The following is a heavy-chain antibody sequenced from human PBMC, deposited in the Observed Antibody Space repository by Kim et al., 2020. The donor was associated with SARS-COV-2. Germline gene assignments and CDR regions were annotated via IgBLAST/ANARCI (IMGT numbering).Heavy chain of an antibody. V-gene: IGHV3-43*02. Sequence: GGSLRLSCAASGFTFDDYAMHWVRQAPGKGLEWVSLISWDVGSTYYADSVKGRFTISRDNSKNSLYLQMNSLRTEDTALYYCAKDLLAAVAGTPYYYGMDVWGQGTTVTVSS. J-gene: IGHJ6*02. CDR2: ISWDVGST. CDR1: GFTFDDYA. CDR3: AKDLLAAVAGTPYYYGMDV. D-gene: IGHD6-19*01.